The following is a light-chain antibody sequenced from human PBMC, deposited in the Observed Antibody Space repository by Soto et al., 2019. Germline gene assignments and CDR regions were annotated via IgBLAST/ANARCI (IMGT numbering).Light chain of an antibody. J-gene: IGLJ2*01. CDR3: CSYAEDYTVV. V-gene: IGLV2-11*01. CDR1: SSDVGAYNY. Sequence: QSALTQPRSVSGAPGQSVTISCTGTSSDVGAYNYVSWYQHHPGKAPKVMIYDVNKRPSGVPDRFSGYKSGNTASLTISGLQVEDEADYYCCSYAEDYTVVFGGGTKVTVL. CDR2: DVN.